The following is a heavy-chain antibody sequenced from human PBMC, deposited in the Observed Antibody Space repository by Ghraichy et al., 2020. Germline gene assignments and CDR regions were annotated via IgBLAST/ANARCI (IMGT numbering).Heavy chain of an antibody. J-gene: IGHJ4*02. CDR2: ISTYNGDT. V-gene: IGHV1-18*01. CDR1: GYTFLTYA. Sequence: ASVKVSCKTSGYTFLTYAISWVRQAPGQGLEWMGWISTYNGDTNYAQKLQGRVTMTTDTSTSTVYMELRSLRSDDTAVYYCARDKYCSNDVCSPELFDYWGQGTLVTVSS. CDR3: ARDKYCSNDVCSPELFDY. D-gene: IGHD3-3*01.